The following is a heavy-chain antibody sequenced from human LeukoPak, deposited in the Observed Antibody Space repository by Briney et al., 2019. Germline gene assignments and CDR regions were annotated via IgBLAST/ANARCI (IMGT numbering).Heavy chain of an antibody. D-gene: IGHD3-22*01. CDR1: GFTFSSYW. CDR2: IKQDGSEK. CDR3: AKGGSSYSEMDY. Sequence: GGSLRLSCAASGFTFSSYWMSWARQAPGKGLEWVANIKQDGSEKYYVDSVKGRFTISRDNSKNTLYLQMNSLRADDTAVYYCAKGGSSYSEMDYWGQGTLVTVSS. J-gene: IGHJ4*02. V-gene: IGHV3-7*03.